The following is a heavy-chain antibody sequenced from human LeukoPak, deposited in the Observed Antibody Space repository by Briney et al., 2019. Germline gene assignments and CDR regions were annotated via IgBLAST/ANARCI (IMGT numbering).Heavy chain of an antibody. CDR2: INPNSGGT. V-gene: IGHV1-2*02. CDR3: AREPHAYHYGMDV. CDR1: GYTFTDYY. Sequence: GASVKVSCKASGYTFTDYYMHWVRQAPGQGLDWMGWINPNSGGTNYAQKFQGRVTMTRDTSISTAYMELSRLRSDDTAVYYCAREPHAYHYGMDVWGQGTTVTVSS. J-gene: IGHJ6*02.